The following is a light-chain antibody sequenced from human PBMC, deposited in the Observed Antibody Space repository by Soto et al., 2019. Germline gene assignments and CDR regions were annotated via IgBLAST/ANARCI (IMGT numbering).Light chain of an antibody. J-gene: IGKJ4*01. CDR3: QQRRDWPIT. Sequence: EIVLTQSPDTLSLSPGESATLSCRASLNINTYLSWYQQKPGQVPRLLMFDASNVATGIPVRFSGSGSGTDFTLTISSLEPEDFAIYYCQQRRDWPITFGGGTKVETK. CDR1: LNINTY. CDR2: DAS. V-gene: IGKV3-11*01.